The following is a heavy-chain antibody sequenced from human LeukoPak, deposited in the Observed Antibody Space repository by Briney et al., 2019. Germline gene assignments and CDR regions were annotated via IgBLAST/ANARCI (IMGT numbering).Heavy chain of an antibody. CDR3: ASPRALYCSSTSCQTANGAFDI. CDR2: IIPILGIA. D-gene: IGHD2-2*01. Sequence: SVKVSCKASGGTFSSYTISWVRQAPGQGLEWMGRIIPILGIANYAQKFQGRVTIAADKSTSTAYMELSSLRSEDTAVYYCASPRALYCSSTSCQTANGAFDIWGQGTMVTVSS. V-gene: IGHV1-69*02. CDR1: GGTFSSYT. J-gene: IGHJ3*02.